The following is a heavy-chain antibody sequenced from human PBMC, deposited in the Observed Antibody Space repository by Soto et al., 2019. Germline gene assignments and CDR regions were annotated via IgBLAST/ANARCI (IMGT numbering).Heavy chain of an antibody. Sequence: QVQLVQSGTEVMQPGSSVKVSCKASGAAFSRYPINWVRQAPGQGLEWMGGIIPMFGTVNYAQKCQGRVTIPADADTDTAYLQLSKLSSDDTAVYCCARSAGSQGFLDYWGQGTLVTVSS. CDR2: IIPMFGTV. CDR1: GAAFSRYP. CDR3: ARSAGSQGFLDY. D-gene: IGHD1-26*01. J-gene: IGHJ4*02. V-gene: IGHV1-69*01.